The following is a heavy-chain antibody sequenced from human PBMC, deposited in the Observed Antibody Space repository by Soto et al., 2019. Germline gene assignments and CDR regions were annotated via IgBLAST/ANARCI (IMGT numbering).Heavy chain of an antibody. CDR3: ARVLDSVAPDC. D-gene: IGHD3-9*01. J-gene: IGHJ4*02. CDR1: GGSISSGGYY. CDR2: IYYSGST. V-gene: IGHV4-31*03. Sequence: SETLSLTCTVSGGSISSGGYYWSWIRQHPGEGLEWIGYIYYSGSTYYNPSLKSRVTISVDTSKNQFSLKLSSVTAADTAVYYCARVLDSVAPDCSGQGTLVTVSS.